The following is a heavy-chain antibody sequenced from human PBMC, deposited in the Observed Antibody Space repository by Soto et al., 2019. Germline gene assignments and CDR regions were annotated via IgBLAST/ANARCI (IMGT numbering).Heavy chain of an antibody. CDR1: GFTSSSYS. V-gene: IGHV3-21*01. D-gene: IGHD5-12*01. CDR2: ISSSSSYR. Sequence: GGSLRLSCASSGFTSSSYSMNWVRQAPGKGLEWVSSISSSSSYRYYADSVKGRFTISRDNAKNSLYLQMNSLRAEDTAVYYCARDPVDIVATMSGGYYYYMAFWGKGTTVTGSS. CDR3: ARDPVDIVATMSGGYYYYMAF. J-gene: IGHJ6*03.